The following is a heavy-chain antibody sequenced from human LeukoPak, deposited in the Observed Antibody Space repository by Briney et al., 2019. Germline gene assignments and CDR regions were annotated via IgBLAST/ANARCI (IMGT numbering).Heavy chain of an antibody. D-gene: IGHD5-18*01. J-gene: IGHJ3*02. CDR1: GGSISSYY. V-gene: IGHV4-59*01. Sequence: SETLSLTCTVSGGSISSYYWSWIRQPPGKGLEWIGYIYYSGSTNYNPSLKSRVTISVDTSKNQFSLKLSSVAAADTAVYYCARDQGYSYGSYDAFDIWGQGTMGTVSS. CDR2: IYYSGST. CDR3: ARDQGYSYGSYDAFDI.